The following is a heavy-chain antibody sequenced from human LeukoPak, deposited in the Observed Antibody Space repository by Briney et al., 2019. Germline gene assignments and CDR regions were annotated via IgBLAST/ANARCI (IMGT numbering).Heavy chain of an antibody. CDR3: ARGVAVAGNAPYYYYYYMDV. D-gene: IGHD6-19*01. Sequence: ASVKVSCTASGGTFSSYAISWVRQAPGQGLEWMGRIIPIFGTANYAQKFQGRVTITTDESTSTAYMELSSLRSEDTAVYYCARGVAVAGNAPYYYYYYMDVWGKGTTVTVSS. CDR1: GGTFSSYA. CDR2: IIPIFGTA. V-gene: IGHV1-69*05. J-gene: IGHJ6*03.